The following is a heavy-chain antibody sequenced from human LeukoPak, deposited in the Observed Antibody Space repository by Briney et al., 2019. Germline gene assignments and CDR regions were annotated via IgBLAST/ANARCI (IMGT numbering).Heavy chain of an antibody. V-gene: IGHV3-23*01. CDR3: ARTLNYYNSSGYYSYYYYGMDV. CDR1: GFTFNNYA. D-gene: IGHD3-22*01. J-gene: IGHJ6*02. Sequence: GGSLRLSCAASGFTFNNYAMNWVRQAPGKGLEWVSVISGSGGTTYYADSVKGRFTISRDNSKNTLYLQMNSLRAEDTAVYYCARTLNYYNSSGYYSYYYYGMDVWGQGTTVTVS. CDR2: ISGSGGTT.